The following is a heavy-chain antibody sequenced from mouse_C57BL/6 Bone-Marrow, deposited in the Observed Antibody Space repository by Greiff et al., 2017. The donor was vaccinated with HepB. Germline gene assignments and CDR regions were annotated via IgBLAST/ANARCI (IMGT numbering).Heavy chain of an antibody. D-gene: IGHD4-1*01. V-gene: IGHV5-6*02. CDR3: AKHAGRGMGFAF. CDR1: GFTFSSYG. J-gene: IGHJ3*01. CDR2: ISSGGSYT. Sequence: DVTLVESGGDLVKPGGSLKLSCAASGFTFSSYGMSWVRQTPDKRLEWVATISSGGSYTYYPDSVKGRFTISRDNAKNTLYLQMSSLKSEDTAMDYCAKHAGRGMGFAFGGRGTRVTVTA.